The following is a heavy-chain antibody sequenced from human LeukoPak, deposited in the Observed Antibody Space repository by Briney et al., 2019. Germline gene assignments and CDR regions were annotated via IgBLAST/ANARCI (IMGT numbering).Heavy chain of an antibody. Sequence: GASVKVSCTASGYTFTSYGISWVRQAPGQGLEWMGWISAYNGNTNYAQKLQGRVTMTTDTSTSTACMELRSLRSDDTAVYYCARDGQALAAAGTTFFDYWGQGTLVTVSS. V-gene: IGHV1-18*01. CDR3: ARDGQALAAAGTTFFDY. J-gene: IGHJ4*02. D-gene: IGHD6-13*01. CDR2: ISAYNGNT. CDR1: GYTFTSYG.